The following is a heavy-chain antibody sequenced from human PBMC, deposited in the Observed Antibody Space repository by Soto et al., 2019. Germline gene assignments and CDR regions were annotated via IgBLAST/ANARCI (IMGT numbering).Heavy chain of an antibody. V-gene: IGHV3-30*18. J-gene: IGHJ4*02. D-gene: IGHD3-9*01. CDR1: GFTFSSYG. CDR2: ISYDGSNK. CDR3: AKTYDILT. Sequence: GGSLRLSCAASGFTFSSYGMHWVRQAPGKGLEWVAVISYDGSNKYYADSVKGRFTISRDNSKNTLYLQMNSLRAEDTAVYYCAKTYDILTWGQGTLVTVSS.